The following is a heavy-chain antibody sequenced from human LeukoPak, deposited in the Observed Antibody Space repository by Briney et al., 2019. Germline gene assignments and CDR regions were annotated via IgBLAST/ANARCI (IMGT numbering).Heavy chain of an antibody. CDR1: GYTFTSYW. Sequence: KVSCKASGYTFTSYWISWVRQMPGKGLEWMGRIDPSDSYTNYSPSFQGHVTISADKSISTAYLQWSSLKASDTAMYYCARHGDYDFWSGGFDPWGQGTLVTVSS. D-gene: IGHD3-3*01. V-gene: IGHV5-10-1*01. J-gene: IGHJ5*02. CDR2: IDPSDSYT. CDR3: ARHGDYDFWSGGFDP.